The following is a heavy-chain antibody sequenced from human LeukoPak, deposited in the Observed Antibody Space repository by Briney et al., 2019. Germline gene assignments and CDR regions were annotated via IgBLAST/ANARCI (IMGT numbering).Heavy chain of an antibody. V-gene: IGHV3-30*18. Sequence: GGSLRLSCAASGFTFNSYGMHWVRQAPGKGLEWVAVISYDGSKKYYADSVRGRFTISRDNSKHTLYLQMNSLKDEDTAVYYCAKAHDFWSGIGYGMDVWGQGTTVTVSS. CDR3: AKAHDFWSGIGYGMDV. D-gene: IGHD3-3*01. J-gene: IGHJ6*02. CDR1: GFTFNSYG. CDR2: ISYDGSKK.